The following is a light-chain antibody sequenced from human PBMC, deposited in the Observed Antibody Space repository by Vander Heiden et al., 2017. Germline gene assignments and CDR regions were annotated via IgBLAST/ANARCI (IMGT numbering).Light chain of an antibody. Sequence: QSVLTQPPSVSAAPGQKVTISCSGSNSNIGNNYVSWYQQLPGTAPNLLIYDNNKRPSGIPDRFSGSKSGTSATLGITGLQTGDEADYYCGPWDSSLSGVVFGGGTKLTVL. J-gene: IGLJ2*01. CDR1: NSNIGNNY. V-gene: IGLV1-51*01. CDR2: DNN. CDR3: GPWDSSLSGVV.